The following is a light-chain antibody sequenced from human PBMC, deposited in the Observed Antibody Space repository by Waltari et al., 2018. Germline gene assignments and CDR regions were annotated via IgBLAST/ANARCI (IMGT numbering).Light chain of an antibody. J-gene: IGKJ1*01. CDR2: GAS. CDR3: QHYVRLPAT. V-gene: IGKV3-20*01. Sequence: EIVLTQSPGILSLSPGERATLSCRASQSVSRTLAWYQQKPGQAPRLLIYGASTRATGNPDRFSGGGSGTDFSLTISRLEPEDFAVYYCQHYVRLPATFGQGTKVEIK. CDR1: QSVSRT.